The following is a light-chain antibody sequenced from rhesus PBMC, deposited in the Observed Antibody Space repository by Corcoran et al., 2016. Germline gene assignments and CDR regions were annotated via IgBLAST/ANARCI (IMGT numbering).Light chain of an antibody. V-gene: IGKV1-22*01. CDR2: KAS. J-gene: IGKJ2*01. CDR3: LQYNSSPYS. CDR1: QSISSW. Sequence: DIQMTQSPSSLSASVGDTVTITCRASQSISSWLDWYQQKPGKAPKLLIDKASNLQSGVPSRFSGGGSRTDFTLTISRLQPEDFAAYYCLQYNSSPYSFGQGTKVEIK.